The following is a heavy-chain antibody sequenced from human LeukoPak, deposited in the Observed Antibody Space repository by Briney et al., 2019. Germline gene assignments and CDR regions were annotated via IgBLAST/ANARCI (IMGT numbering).Heavy chain of an antibody. CDR2: ISGSGSST. D-gene: IGHD3-10*01. CDR3: ARDLETSDYYGSGSYDHLFDY. Sequence: GGSLRLSCAVSGSTFSSYAMSWVRQAPGKGLEWVSSISGSGSSTYYADSVKGRFTISRDNAKNTLYLQMNSLRAEDTAVYYCARDLETSDYYGSGSYDHLFDYWGQGTLVTVSS. J-gene: IGHJ4*02. CDR1: GSTFSSYA. V-gene: IGHV3-23*01.